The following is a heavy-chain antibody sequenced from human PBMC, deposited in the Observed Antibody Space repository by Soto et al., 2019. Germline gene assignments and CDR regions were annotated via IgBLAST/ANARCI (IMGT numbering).Heavy chain of an antibody. CDR2: INSDGSST. Sequence: EVQLVESGGGLVQLGGSLRLSCAASGFTFSRYWMHWVRQAPGKGLVWVSRINSDGSSTNYADSVKGRFTISRDNAKNTVYLQMNSLRVEDTAVYYCARDQGYVGFDNWGQGTLLTVSS. CDR1: GFTFSRYW. V-gene: IGHV3-74*01. D-gene: IGHD5-12*01. J-gene: IGHJ4*02. CDR3: ARDQGYVGFDN.